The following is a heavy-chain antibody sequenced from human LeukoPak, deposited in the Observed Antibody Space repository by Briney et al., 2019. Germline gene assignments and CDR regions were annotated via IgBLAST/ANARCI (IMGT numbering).Heavy chain of an antibody. D-gene: IGHD5-12*01. J-gene: IGHJ4*02. V-gene: IGHV3-23*01. CDR3: AKERHSGYSGYDFDY. CDR1: GFTFSSYA. Sequence: GGSLRLACSASGFTFSSYAMSWVRQAPGKGLEWVSAISGSGGNTYYAVSVKGRFTISRDNSKNTLYLQMNSLRAEDTAVYYCAKERHSGYSGYDFDYWGQGTLVTVSS. CDR2: ISGSGGNT.